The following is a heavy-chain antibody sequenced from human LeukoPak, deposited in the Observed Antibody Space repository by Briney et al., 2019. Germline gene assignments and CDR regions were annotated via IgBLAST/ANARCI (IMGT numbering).Heavy chain of an antibody. CDR2: IYSGGGT. J-gene: IGHJ5*02. Sequence: GGSLRLSCAASGFTFSSYGMHWVRQAPGKGLEWVSLIYSGGGTYYADSVKGRFTISRDNSKNTLYLQMNSLRAEDTAVYYCARGITGTNNWFDPWGQGTLVTVSS. D-gene: IGHD1/OR15-1a*01. V-gene: IGHV3-NL1*01. CDR1: GFTFSSYG. CDR3: ARGITGTNNWFDP.